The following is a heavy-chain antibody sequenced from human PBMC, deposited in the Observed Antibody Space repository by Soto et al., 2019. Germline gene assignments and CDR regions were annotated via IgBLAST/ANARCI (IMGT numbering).Heavy chain of an antibody. V-gene: IGHV3-48*02. CDR1: GFTFSSYS. CDR2: ISSSSSTI. J-gene: IGHJ6*02. Sequence: GGSLRLSCAASGFTFSSYSMNWVRQAPGKGLEWVSYISSSSSTIYYADSVKGRFTISRDNAKNSLYLQMNSLRDEDTAVYYRAREIVVVPAANLYYYYGMDVWGQGTTVTVSS. D-gene: IGHD2-2*01. CDR3: AREIVVVPAANLYYYYGMDV.